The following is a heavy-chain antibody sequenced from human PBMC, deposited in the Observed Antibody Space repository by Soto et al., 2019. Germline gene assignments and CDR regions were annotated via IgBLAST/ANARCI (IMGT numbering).Heavy chain of an antibody. V-gene: IGHV1-3*04. CDR2: INTGNGNT. CDR1: GYTFTLYT. Sequence: QVQIVQSGAEVKKPGASVKVSCKTSGYTFTLYTIHWVRQAPGQRLEWMGWINTGNGNTKYSQRFQGRVTMSRDTSATTAYMELSSLTSEDTAVYYCAKLGWVYIFGPYLDFWGQGTLVTVSS. J-gene: IGHJ4*02. D-gene: IGHD5-18*01. CDR3: AKLGWVYIFGPYLDF.